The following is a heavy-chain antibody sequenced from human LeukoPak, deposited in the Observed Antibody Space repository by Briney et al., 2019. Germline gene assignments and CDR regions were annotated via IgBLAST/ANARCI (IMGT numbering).Heavy chain of an antibody. CDR2: IIPILGVA. D-gene: IGHD3-22*01. CDR3: AGGTMIAYTPGAFDY. J-gene: IGHJ4*02. CDR1: GGTFSSYA. Sequence: SVKVSCKASGGTFSSYAISWVRQAPGQGLEWMGRIIPILGVANYAQKFQGRVTITADKSTSTAYMELSSLRSEDTAVYYCAGGTMIAYTPGAFDYWGQGTLVTVSS. V-gene: IGHV1-69*04.